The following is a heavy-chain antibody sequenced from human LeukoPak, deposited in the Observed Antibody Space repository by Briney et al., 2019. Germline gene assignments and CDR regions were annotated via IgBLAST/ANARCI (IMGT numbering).Heavy chain of an antibody. D-gene: IGHD3-22*01. CDR1: GGSISSGGYY. CDR2: IYYSGST. Sequence: SETLSLTCTVSGGSISSGGYYWSWIRQHPGKGLEWIGYIYYSGSTYYNPSLKSRVTISVDTSKNQFSLKLSSVTAADTAVYYCARVVIPYYFDYWAREPWSPSPQ. J-gene: IGHJ4*02. CDR3: ARVVIPYYFDY. V-gene: IGHV4-31*03.